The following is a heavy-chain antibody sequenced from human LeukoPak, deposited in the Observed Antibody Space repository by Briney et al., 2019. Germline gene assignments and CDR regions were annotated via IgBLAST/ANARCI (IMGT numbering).Heavy chain of an antibody. CDR3: ARQGGSVRYHFNYTDL. V-gene: IGHV3-30*03. D-gene: IGHD2/OR15-2a*01. J-gene: IGHJ6*03. CDR1: GFTFSSYG. CDR2: ISSDGNNQ. Sequence: GGSLRLSGAASGFTFSSYGTHWVGQAPGKGLEWVAPISSDGNNQYYGESVKGRITISRDISQNTLFLQMNRLRPEDTAVYFCARQGGSVRYHFNYTDLWGSGTTVVVSS.